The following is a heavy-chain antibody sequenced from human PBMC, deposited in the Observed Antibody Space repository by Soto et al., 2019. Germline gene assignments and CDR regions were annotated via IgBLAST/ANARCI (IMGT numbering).Heavy chain of an antibody. J-gene: IGHJ6*02. CDR3: ARAIGARLSYGMDV. D-gene: IGHD3-10*01. Sequence: PSETLSLTCAVYGGSFIGYYCSFIRQPPGKGLEWIVEINHSGSTNYNPSLKSRVTISVDTSKNQFSLKLSSVTAADTAVYYCARAIGARLSYGMDVWGQGTTVTVSS. V-gene: IGHV4-34*01. CDR1: GGSFIGYY. CDR2: INHSGST.